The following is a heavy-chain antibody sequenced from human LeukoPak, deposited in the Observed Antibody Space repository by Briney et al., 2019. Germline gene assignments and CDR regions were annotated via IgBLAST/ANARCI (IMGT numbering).Heavy chain of an antibody. CDR3: ARSNSGYYYSLDY. D-gene: IGHD3-22*01. CDR2: IIPIFGTA. CDR1: GGTFSSYA. V-gene: IGHV1-69*13. J-gene: IGHJ4*02. Sequence: ASVKVSCKASGGTFSSYAISWVRQAPGQGLEWMGGIIPIFGTANYAQKFQGRVTITADESTSTAYMELSSLRSEDTAVYYCARSNSGYYYSLDYWGQGILVTVSS.